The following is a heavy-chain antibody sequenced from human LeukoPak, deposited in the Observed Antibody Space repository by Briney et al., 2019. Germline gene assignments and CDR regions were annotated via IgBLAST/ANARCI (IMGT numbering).Heavy chain of an antibody. CDR1: GVSISSYY. CDR3: ARDRSEFDY. V-gene: IGHV4-59*01. Sequence: SETLSLTCTGSGVSISSYYWTWIRQPPGKVLEWIGYIYYSGSTNYNPSLKSRVTISVDTSKNQFSLKLSSVTAADTAVYYCARDRSEFDYWGQGTLVTVSS. CDR2: IYYSGST. J-gene: IGHJ4*02.